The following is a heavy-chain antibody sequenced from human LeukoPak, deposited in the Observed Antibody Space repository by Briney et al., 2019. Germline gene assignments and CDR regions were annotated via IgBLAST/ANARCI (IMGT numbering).Heavy chain of an antibody. D-gene: IGHD3-3*01. V-gene: IGHV4-34*01. CDR3: ARGKRRGLGVVINWFDP. Sequence: SETLSLTCAVYGGSFSGYYWSWIRQPPGKGLAWIGEINHSGSTNYNPSLKSRVTISVDTSKNQFSLKLSSVTAADTAVYYCARGKRRGLGVVINWFDPWGQGTLVTVSS. CDR1: GGSFSGYY. CDR2: INHSGST. J-gene: IGHJ5*02.